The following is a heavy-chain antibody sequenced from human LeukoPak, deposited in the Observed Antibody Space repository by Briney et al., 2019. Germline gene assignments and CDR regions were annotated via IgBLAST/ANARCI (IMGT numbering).Heavy chain of an antibody. CDR1: GYSISSGYY. Sequence: SETLSLTCTVSGYSISSGYYWGWIRQPPGKGLEWIGSIYHSGSTYYNPSLKSRVTISVDTSKNQFSLKLSSVTAADTAVYYCARDFPNYYDSGSYYSLYFDYWGQGTLVTVSS. D-gene: IGHD3-10*01. CDR2: IYHSGST. J-gene: IGHJ4*02. V-gene: IGHV4-38-2*02. CDR3: ARDFPNYYDSGSYYSLYFDY.